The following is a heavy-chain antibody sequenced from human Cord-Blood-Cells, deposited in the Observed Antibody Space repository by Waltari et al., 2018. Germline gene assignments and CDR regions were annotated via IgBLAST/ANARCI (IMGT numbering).Heavy chain of an antibody. CDR1: GSTFTGYH. J-gene: IGHJ2*01. CDR3: ARDPRSYSSSSWYFDL. Sequence: QVQLVQSGAEVKKPGSSVKVSCKASGSTFTGYHIQWVRPAPGQGLEWMGRINPSRGGTNYAQKFQGRVTMTRDTSISTAYMELSRLRSDDTAVYYCARDPRSYSSSSWYFDLWGRGTLVTVSS. D-gene: IGHD6-6*01. CDR2: INPSRGGT. V-gene: IGHV1-2*06.